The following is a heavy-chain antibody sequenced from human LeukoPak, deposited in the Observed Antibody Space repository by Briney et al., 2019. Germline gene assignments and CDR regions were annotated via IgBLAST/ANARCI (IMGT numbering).Heavy chain of an antibody. CDR2: IYYSGST. Sequence: PSETLSLTCTVSGGSISSYYWSWIRQPPGKGLEWIGSIYYSGSTYYNPSLKSRVTISVDTSKNQFSLRLSSVTAADTAVYYCARVRGYSSSWFNYWGQGTLVTVSS. D-gene: IGHD6-13*01. CDR1: GGSISSYY. V-gene: IGHV4-59*12. CDR3: ARVRGYSSSWFNY. J-gene: IGHJ4*02.